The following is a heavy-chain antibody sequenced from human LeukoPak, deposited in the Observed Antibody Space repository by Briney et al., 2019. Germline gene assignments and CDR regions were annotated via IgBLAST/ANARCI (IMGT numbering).Heavy chain of an antibody. J-gene: IGHJ6*03. Sequence: SETLSLTCTVSGGSISSSSYYWGWIRQPPGKGLEWIGSIYYSGSTYYNPSLKSRVTISVDTSKNQFSLKLSSVTAADTAVYYCARISSVWVKDFYYYMDVWGKGTTVTVSS. V-gene: IGHV4-39*07. D-gene: IGHD3-16*02. CDR3: ARISSVWVKDFYYYMDV. CDR2: IYYSGST. CDR1: GGSISSSSYY.